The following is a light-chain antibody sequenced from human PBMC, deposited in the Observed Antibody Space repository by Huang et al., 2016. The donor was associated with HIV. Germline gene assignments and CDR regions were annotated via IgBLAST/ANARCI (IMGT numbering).Light chain of an antibody. V-gene: IGKV1-33*01. CDR1: QDISNY. Sequence: DIQMTQSPSSLSASVGDRVTITCQASQDISNYLNWYQQKPGKAPKLLIYDASNLETGVPSRFSGSGSGTEFTFTISSLQAEDIAIYYCQQYDNVPPGITFGQGTRLEI. CDR3: QQYDNVPPGIT. CDR2: DAS. J-gene: IGKJ5*01.